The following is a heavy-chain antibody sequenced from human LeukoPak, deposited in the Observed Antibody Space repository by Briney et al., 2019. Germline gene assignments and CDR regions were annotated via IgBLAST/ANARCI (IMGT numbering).Heavy chain of an antibody. Sequence: GRSLRLSCAASXFMFSAYNMHWVRQVPGKGLEWVAIISHDGNTGHYADSVKGRFTISRDNSKDTVDLQMNSLRADDTAVYYCARDFNWAFDYWGQGTLVTVSS. CDR3: ARDFNWAFDY. CDR2: ISHDGNTG. CDR1: XFMFSAYN. D-gene: IGHD3-16*01. J-gene: IGHJ4*02. V-gene: IGHV3-30-3*01.